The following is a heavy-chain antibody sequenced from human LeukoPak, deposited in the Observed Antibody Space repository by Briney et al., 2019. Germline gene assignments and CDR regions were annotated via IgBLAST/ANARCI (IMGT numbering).Heavy chain of an antibody. J-gene: IGHJ4*02. CDR3: AKLPYCSSTSCYDY. CDR2: IRYDGSNK. V-gene: IGHV3-30*02. CDR1: GFPFSSYA. D-gene: IGHD2-2*01. Sequence: RGSLRLSCAASGFPFSSYAMHWVRQAPGKWLEWVAFIRYDGSNKYYADSVKGRFTISRDNSKNTLYLQMNSLRAEDTAVYYCAKLPYCSSTSCYDYWGQGTLVTVSS.